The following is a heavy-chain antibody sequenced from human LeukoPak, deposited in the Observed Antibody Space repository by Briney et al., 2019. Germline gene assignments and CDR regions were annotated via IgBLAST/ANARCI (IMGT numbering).Heavy chain of an antibody. Sequence: PSETLSLTCTVSGGSISSYYWSWIGQPGGKGLEWIGRIYTSGSTNYNPSLKSRVTMSVDTSKSQFSLKLSSVTAADTAVYYCARDSFFYSNYYYYGMDVWGQGTTVTVSS. D-gene: IGHD4-11*01. V-gene: IGHV4-4*07. CDR3: ARDSFFYSNYYYYGMDV. J-gene: IGHJ6*02. CDR2: IYTSGST. CDR1: GGSISSYY.